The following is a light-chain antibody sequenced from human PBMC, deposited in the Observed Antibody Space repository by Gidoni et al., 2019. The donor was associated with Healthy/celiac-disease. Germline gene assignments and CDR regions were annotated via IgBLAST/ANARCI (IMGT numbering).Light chain of an antibody. V-gene: IGKV3-15*01. CDR3: QQYNNWPRT. Sequence: EIVMTQSPATLSVSPRERATLAYRASQSVSSNLAWYQQKPGQAPRLLIYGASTRATGIPARFSGSGSGTEFTLTISSLQSEDFAVYYCQQYNNWPRTFGQGTKVEIK. J-gene: IGKJ1*01. CDR2: GAS. CDR1: QSVSSN.